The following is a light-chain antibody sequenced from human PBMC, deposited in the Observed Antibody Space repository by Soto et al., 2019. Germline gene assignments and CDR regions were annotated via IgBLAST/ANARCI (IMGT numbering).Light chain of an antibody. V-gene: IGLV2-14*01. J-gene: IGLJ1*01. CDR2: EVS. CDR3: SSYTSSSPYV. CDR1: SSDVGGYNY. Sequence: QSALTQPASVSGSPGQSITISCTGTSSDVGGYNYVSWYQQHPGKAPKVIISEVSDRPSGVSNRFSGSKSGNTASLTISGLQAEDEADYYCSSYTSSSPYVFGPGTKLTVL.